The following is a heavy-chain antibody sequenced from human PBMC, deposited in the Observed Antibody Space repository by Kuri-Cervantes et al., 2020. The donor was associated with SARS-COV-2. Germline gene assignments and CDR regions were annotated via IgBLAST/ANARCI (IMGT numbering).Heavy chain of an antibody. CDR2: ISGSGSYI. CDR1: GFSLSRYT. Sequence: GGSLRLSCAASGFSLSRYTMNWVRQAPGKALEWVSSISGSGSYIYYADSVKGRFTISRDNAKNSLYLQINSLRAEDTAVYYCARDKDDGSGDGFDYWGQGTLVTVSS. J-gene: IGHJ4*02. D-gene: IGHD3-10*01. CDR3: ARDKDDGSGDGFDY. V-gene: IGHV3-21*01.